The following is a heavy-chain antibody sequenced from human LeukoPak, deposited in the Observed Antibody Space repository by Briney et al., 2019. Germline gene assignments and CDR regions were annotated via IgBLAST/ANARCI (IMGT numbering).Heavy chain of an antibody. CDR2: IYHSGRA. V-gene: IGHV4-38-2*02. D-gene: IGHD1-26*01. CDR3: ARDEIVGATTGEHRSDP. J-gene: IGHJ5*02. CDR1: GYSISSGYY. Sequence: SETLSPTCTVSGYSISSGYYWGWIRQPPGKGLEWIGSIYHSGRAYYKPSLKSPVTISVDTSKNQFSLKLSSGTAADTAVYYWARDEIVGATTGEHRSDPWGQGDLVTVSS.